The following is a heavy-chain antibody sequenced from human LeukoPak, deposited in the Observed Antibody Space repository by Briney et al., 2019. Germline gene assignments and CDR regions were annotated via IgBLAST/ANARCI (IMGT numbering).Heavy chain of an antibody. J-gene: IGHJ4*02. D-gene: IGHD6-19*01. CDR2: IRSKAYGGTT. V-gene: IGHV3-49*05. CDR1: GFAFGDYA. CDR3: TRSFGQWLQFDY. Sequence: KPGGSLRLSCTASGFAFGDYAMSWFRQAPGKGLEWVGFIRSKAYGGTTEYAASVKGRFTISRDDSKSIAYLQMNSLKTEDTAVYYCTRSFGQWLQFDYWGQGTLVTVSS.